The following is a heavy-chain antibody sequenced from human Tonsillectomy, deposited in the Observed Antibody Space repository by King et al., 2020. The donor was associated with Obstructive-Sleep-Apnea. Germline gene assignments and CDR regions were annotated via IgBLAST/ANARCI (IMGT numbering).Heavy chain of an antibody. V-gene: IGHV3-23*01. CDR2: ISGSGGRT. Sequence: VQLQESGPGLVKPSETLSLTCTVSGGSIRNYYWSWIRQPPGKGLEWVSSISGSGGRTYYADSVKGRFAISRDNSRNTLYLQMNSLRAEDTAMYYCAKDSMDYDTLTGPVDYWGQGTLVTVSS. CDR3: AKDSMDYDTLTGPVDY. J-gene: IGHJ4*02. D-gene: IGHD3-9*01. CDR1: GGSIRNYY.